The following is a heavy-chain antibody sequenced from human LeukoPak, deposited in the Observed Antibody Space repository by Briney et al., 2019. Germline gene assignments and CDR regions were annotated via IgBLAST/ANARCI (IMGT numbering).Heavy chain of an antibody. CDR2: VNPNSGGT. CDR1: GYTFTGYY. D-gene: IGHD3-9*01. Sequence: ASVKVSCKASGYTFTGYYMHWVRQAPGQGLEWMGWVNPNSGGTNYAQKFQGRVTMTRDTSISTAYMELSRLRSDDTAVYYCARDETYYDILTGYYPKLGLDPWGQGTLVTVSS. CDR3: ARDETYYDILTGYYPKLGLDP. J-gene: IGHJ5*02. V-gene: IGHV1-2*02.